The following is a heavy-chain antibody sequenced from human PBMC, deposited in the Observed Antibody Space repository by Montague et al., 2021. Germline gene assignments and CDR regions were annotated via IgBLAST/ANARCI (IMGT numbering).Heavy chain of an antibody. CDR2: TYYRSKWYN. CDR3: ARRQRQAWAHSSSSPQYYYYYMDV. J-gene: IGHJ6*03. D-gene: IGHD6-6*01. V-gene: IGHV6-1*01. Sequence: CAISGDSVSSNSVAWNWIRQSPSRGLEWLGRTYYRSKWYNDYAVSVKSRITINPDTSKNQFSPQLNSVTPEDTAVYYCARRQRQAWAHSSSSPQYYYYYMDVWGKGTTVTVSS. CDR1: GDSVSSNSVA.